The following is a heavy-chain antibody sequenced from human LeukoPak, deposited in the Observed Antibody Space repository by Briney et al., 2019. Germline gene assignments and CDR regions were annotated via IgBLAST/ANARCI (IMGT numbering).Heavy chain of an antibody. CDR2: IYTSGSY. CDR1: GHPISSYY. V-gene: IGHV4-4*07. J-gene: IGHJ6*03. D-gene: IGHD3-10*01. CDR3: ARDGARASGIPNYYYYMDV. Sequence: SEPLSLPCTVSGHPISSYYWSWIPQPAGKALKWIGRIYTSGSYNYNPSLKSRVTMSVDMSQNQFSLKLRSVTAADTAVYYCARDGARASGIPNYYYYMDVWGRGTTVTVSS.